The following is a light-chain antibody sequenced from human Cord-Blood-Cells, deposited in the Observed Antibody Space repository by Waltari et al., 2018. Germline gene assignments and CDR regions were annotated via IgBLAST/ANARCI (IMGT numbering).Light chain of an antibody. Sequence: QSALTQPPSASGSPGQSVTIPCTGTSSDVGGYNYFSWYQQHPGKAPKLMIYEVIKRPSGVPDRFSGSKSGNTASLTVSGLQAEDEADYYCSSYAGSNNYVFGTGTKVTVL. CDR1: SSDVGGYNY. J-gene: IGLJ1*01. CDR3: SSYAGSNNYV. V-gene: IGLV2-8*01. CDR2: EVI.